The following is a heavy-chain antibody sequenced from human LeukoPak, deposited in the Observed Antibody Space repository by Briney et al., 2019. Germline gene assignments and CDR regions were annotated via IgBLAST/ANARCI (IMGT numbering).Heavy chain of an antibody. D-gene: IGHD7-27*01. CDR3: ARGIDWGLKYYFDY. CDR1: GGSISSGGYY. CDR2: IYYSGST. V-gene: IGHV4-31*03. Sequence: SETLSLTCTVSGGSISSGGYYWSWIRQHPGKGLEWIGYIYYSGSTYYNPSLKSRVTISVDTSKNQFSLKLSSVTAADTAVYYCARGIDWGLKYYFDYWGQGTLFTVSS. J-gene: IGHJ4*02.